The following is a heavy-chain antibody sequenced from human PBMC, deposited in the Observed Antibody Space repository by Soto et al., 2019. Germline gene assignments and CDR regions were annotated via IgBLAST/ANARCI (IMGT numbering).Heavy chain of an antibody. CDR2: VFYSGST. CDR3: ARHSKYSSSAWFDP. J-gene: IGHJ5*02. CDR1: GGSISSSSYY. V-gene: IGHV4-39*01. Sequence: SETLSLSCIVSGGSISSSSYYWVWIRQSPGKVLEWIGSVFYSGSTYDNPSLKSRVTISVDTSKNQFSLRLRSVTAADTAVDYCARHSKYSSSAWFDPWGRGTLDTVSS. D-gene: IGHD6-6*01.